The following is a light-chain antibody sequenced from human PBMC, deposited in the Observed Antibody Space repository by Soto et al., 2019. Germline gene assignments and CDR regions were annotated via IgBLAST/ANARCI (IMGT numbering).Light chain of an antibody. Sequence: EIVLTQSPATLSLSPGARATLSCRASQSVSSYLAWYQQKPGQAPRLLIYDASNRAAGIPARFSGSGSGTDFTLTISSIEREDFTVYYVQHLSNWPPVTCGGGTKVEIK. CDR2: DAS. V-gene: IGKV3-11*01. CDR3: QHLSNWPPVT. J-gene: IGKJ4*01. CDR1: QSVSSY.